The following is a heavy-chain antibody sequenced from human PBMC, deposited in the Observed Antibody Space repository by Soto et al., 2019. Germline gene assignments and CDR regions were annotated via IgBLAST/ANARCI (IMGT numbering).Heavy chain of an antibody. V-gene: IGHV4-30-2*01. D-gene: IGHD5-12*01. CDR3: ARNVGIGYNSDY. Sequence: SETLSLTCAVSGGSISSGGYSWSWIRQPPGKGLEWIGYIYHSGNTYYNPSLKSRFTVSRDNAKNTLYLQMNSLRTEDTAVYYCARNVGIGYNSDYWGQGTLVTVSS. CDR1: GGSISSGGYS. J-gene: IGHJ4*02. CDR2: IYHSGNT.